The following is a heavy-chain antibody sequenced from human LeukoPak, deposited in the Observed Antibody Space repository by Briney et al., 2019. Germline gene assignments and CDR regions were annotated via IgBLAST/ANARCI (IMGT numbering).Heavy chain of an antibody. CDR1: GGSFSGYY. D-gene: IGHD4-23*01. Sequence: ASETLSLTCAVYGGSFSGYYWGWIRQPPGKGLEWIGEINHSGSTNYNPSLKSRVTISVDTSKNQFSLKLSSVTAADTAVYYCASKPADYGGNTSPFDYWGQGTLVTVSS. J-gene: IGHJ4*02. V-gene: IGHV4-34*01. CDR2: INHSGST. CDR3: ASKPADYGGNTSPFDY.